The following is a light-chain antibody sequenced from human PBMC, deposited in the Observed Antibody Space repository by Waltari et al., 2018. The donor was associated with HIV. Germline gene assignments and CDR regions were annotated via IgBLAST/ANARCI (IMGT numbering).Light chain of an antibody. CDR1: SRYVNHYNY. CDR2: GFN. CDR3: CSYAGSNIHWV. J-gene: IGLJ3*02. Sequence: QSALTHPRSVSGSPGQSVTIPCTGPSRYVNHYNYVPRYQHPPGEAPKLVIFGFNKRPSGVPERFSGANSGNTAVLTISGLQAEDEGHYYCCSYAGSNIHWVFGGGTKLTVL. V-gene: IGLV2-11*01.